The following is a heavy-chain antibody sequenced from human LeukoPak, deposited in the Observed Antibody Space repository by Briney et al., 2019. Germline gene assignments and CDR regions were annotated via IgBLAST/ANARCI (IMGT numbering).Heavy chain of an antibody. J-gene: IGHJ6*04. D-gene: IGHD3-10*01. Sequence: PGGSLSLSCAASGFTFSSYDMHWVRQATGKGLEWVSAIGTAGDPYYPGSVKGRFTISRENAKNSLYLQMNSLRAGDTAVYYCAREKLLDDYGSGRYSLYGMDVWGKGTTVTVSS. V-gene: IGHV3-13*05. CDR3: AREKLLDDYGSGRYSLYGMDV. CDR1: GFTFSSYD. CDR2: IGTAGDP.